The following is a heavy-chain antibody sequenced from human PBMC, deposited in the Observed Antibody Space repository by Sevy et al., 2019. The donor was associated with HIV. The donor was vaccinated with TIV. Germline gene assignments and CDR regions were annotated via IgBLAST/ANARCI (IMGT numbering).Heavy chain of an antibody. CDR3: AKGPDYGDYVGWIDP. J-gene: IGHJ5*02. Sequence: GGSLRLSCVASGFTFSSSAMSWLRQAPGKGLEWVSTISGSGDSTYFADSVKGRFTISRDNSKNTLYLQMDSLRAEGTAVYYCAKGPDYGDYVGWIDPWGQGTLVTVSS. D-gene: IGHD4-17*01. V-gene: IGHV3-23*01. CDR2: ISGSGDST. CDR1: GFTFSSSA.